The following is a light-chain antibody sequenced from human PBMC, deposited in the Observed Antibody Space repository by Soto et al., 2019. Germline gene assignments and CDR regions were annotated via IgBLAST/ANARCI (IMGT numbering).Light chain of an antibody. CDR1: SSNVGAGYD. CDR2: VND. CDR3: QSYDSSLNSVV. Sequence: QSVLTQPPSVSGTPGQRVTISCAGSSSNVGAGYDVHWYRQLPGTAPKLLIYVNDNRPSGVPDRFSGSKSGTSASLAITGLQAEDEAHYYCQSYDSSLNSVVFGGGTKLTVL. J-gene: IGLJ2*01. V-gene: IGLV1-40*01.